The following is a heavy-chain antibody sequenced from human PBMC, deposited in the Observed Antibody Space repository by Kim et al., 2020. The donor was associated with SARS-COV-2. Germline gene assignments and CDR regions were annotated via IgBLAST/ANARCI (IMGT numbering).Heavy chain of an antibody. V-gene: IGHV3-23*01. CDR2: ISGSGGST. D-gene: IGHD3-22*01. J-gene: IGHJ4*02. Sequence: GGSLRLSCAASGFTFSSYAMSWVRQAPGKGLEWVSAISGSGGSTYYADSVKGRFTISRDNSKNTLYLQMNSLRAEDTAVYYCAKRFTLWEWDSSGYPFDYWGQGTLVTVSS. CDR3: AKRFTLWEWDSSGYPFDY. CDR1: GFTFSSYA.